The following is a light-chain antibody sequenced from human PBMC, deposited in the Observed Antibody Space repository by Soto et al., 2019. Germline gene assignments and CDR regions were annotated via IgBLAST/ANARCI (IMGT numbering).Light chain of an antibody. V-gene: IGKV1-27*01. Sequence: DIQMTQSPSSLSASVGDRVTITCRASQGISNYLAWYQQKPGKVPKVLIYAASTLQSGVSSRFSGSGSGTDFTLTITTLQTEDVATYYCQKYDSAPFTFGPGTKVDIK. CDR1: QGISNY. J-gene: IGKJ3*01. CDR2: AAS. CDR3: QKYDSAPFT.